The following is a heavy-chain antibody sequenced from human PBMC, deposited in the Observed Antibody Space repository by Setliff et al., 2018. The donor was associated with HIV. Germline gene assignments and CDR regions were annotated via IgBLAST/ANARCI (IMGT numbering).Heavy chain of an antibody. CDR2: IYYTGST. CDR1: GGSISSSYW. CDR3: ARKRRGRLTHDAFDI. V-gene: IGHV4-28*06. J-gene: IGHJ3*02. Sequence: SETLSLTCTVSGGSISSSYWWGWIRQPPGKGLEWIGHIYYTGSTHYNPSLKSRVTMSVDTSKNQFSLRVNSVTALDTAVYYCARKRRGRLTHDAFDIWGQGTMVTVSS. D-gene: IGHD3-10*01.